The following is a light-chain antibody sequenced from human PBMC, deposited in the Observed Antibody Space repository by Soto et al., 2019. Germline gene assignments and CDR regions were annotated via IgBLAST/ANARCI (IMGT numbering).Light chain of an antibody. CDR1: SSDVGGYNY. CDR3: SSYTSSSSYV. V-gene: IGLV2-14*01. J-gene: IGLJ1*01. Sequence: QSALTQPASVSRSRGQSITISCTGTSSDVGGYNYVSWYQQHPGKAPKLMIYEVSNRPSGVSNRFSGSKSGNTASLTISGLQAEDEADYYCSSYTSSSSYVFGTGTKVTVL. CDR2: EVS.